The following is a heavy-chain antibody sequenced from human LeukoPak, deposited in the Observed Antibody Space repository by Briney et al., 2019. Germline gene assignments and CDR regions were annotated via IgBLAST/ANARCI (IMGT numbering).Heavy chain of an antibody. Sequence: PGGSLRLSCAAPGVTIADYGMSWVRQVPGKGLEWVSGINWDGEATSYADSVKGRFTISRDNAKKSMYLEMNSLRDEDTALYYCARDLSSSWYSLAYWGQGTLVTVSS. J-gene: IGHJ4*02. CDR2: INWDGEAT. D-gene: IGHD6-13*01. V-gene: IGHV3-20*04. CDR3: ARDLSSSWYSLAY. CDR1: GVTIADYG.